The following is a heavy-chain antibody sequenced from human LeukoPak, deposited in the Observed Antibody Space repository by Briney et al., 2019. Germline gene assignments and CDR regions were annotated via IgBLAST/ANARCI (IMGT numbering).Heavy chain of an antibody. Sequence: ASVKVSCKASGYTFTSYYMHWVRQAPGQGLEWMGIINPSGGSTSYAQKFQGRVTMTRDMSTSTVYMELSSLRSEDTAVYHCARDRGGDYYDSSGYYRDAFDIWGQGTMVTVSS. V-gene: IGHV1-46*01. J-gene: IGHJ3*02. CDR2: INPSGGST. CDR3: ARDRGGDYYDSSGYYRDAFDI. D-gene: IGHD3-22*01. CDR1: GYTFTSYY.